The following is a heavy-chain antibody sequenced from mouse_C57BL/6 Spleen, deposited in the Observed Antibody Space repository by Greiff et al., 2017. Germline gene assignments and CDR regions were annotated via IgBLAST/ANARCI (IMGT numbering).Heavy chain of an antibody. J-gene: IGHJ2*01. CDR3: ARSAGNYYGPLDY. D-gene: IGHD1-1*01. CDR2: IYWDDDK. CDR1: GFSLSTSGMG. V-gene: IGHV8-12*01. Sequence: QVTLKESGPGILQSSQTLSLTCSFSGFSLSTSGMGVSWIRQPSGKGLEWLAHIYWDDDKRYNPSLKSRLTISKDTSRNQVFLKITSVDTADTATYYCARSAGNYYGPLDYWGQGTTLTVSS.